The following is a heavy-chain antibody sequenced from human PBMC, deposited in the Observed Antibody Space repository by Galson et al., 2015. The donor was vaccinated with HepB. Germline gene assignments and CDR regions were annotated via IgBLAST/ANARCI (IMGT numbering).Heavy chain of an antibody. CDR1: GYTFTDYF. V-gene: IGHV1-2*06. CDR3: ARAPGGIIGNGVLDDPLDN. D-gene: IGHD3-10*01. CDR2: INPNSAAT. J-gene: IGHJ4*02. Sequence: SVKVSCKASGYTFTDYFLHWVRQVPGQGFEWMGRINPNSAATRYAQKFEARIYMTRDASINTAFMDLSSLTSDDTAVYYCARAPGGIIGNGVLDDPLDNWGQGTLVTVSS.